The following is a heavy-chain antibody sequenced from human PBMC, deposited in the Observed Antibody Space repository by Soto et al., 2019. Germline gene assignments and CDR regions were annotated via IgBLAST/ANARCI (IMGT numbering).Heavy chain of an antibody. CDR3: AGPLLGYGDYNGMDV. D-gene: IGHD4-17*01. Sequence: VGSVRLSCAASGFTFSSYEMNWVRQAPGKGLEWVSYISSSGSTIYYADSVKGRFTISRDNAKNSLYLQMNSLRAEDTAVYYCAGPLLGYGDYNGMDVWGQGTTVTVSS. J-gene: IGHJ6*02. CDR2: ISSSGSTI. V-gene: IGHV3-48*03. CDR1: GFTFSSYE.